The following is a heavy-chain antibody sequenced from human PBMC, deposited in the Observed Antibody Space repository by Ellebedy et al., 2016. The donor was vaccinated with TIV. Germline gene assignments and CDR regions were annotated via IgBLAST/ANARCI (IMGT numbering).Heavy chain of an antibody. V-gene: IGHV1-3*01. Sequence: ASVKVSCXASGYTFTSYAMHWVRQAPGQRLEWMGWINAGNGNTKYSQKFQGRVTITRDTSASTAYMELSSLRSEDTAMYYCARDLGAAAGRYYYGLDVWGQGTTVTVSS. J-gene: IGHJ6*02. CDR3: ARDLGAAAGRYYYGLDV. CDR2: INAGNGNT. D-gene: IGHD6-13*01. CDR1: GYTFTSYA.